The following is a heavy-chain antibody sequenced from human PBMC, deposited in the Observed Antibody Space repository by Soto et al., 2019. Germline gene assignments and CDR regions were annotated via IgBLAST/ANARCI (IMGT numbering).Heavy chain of an antibody. V-gene: IGHV3-30*18. J-gene: IGHJ4*02. CDR1: GFTFSSYG. CDR3: AKVTSDYGDYAISTPDY. D-gene: IGHD4-17*01. Sequence: QVQLVESGGGVVQPGRSLRLSCAASGFTFSSYGMHWVRQAPGKGLEWVAVISYDGSNKYYADSVKGRFTISRDNSKNTLYLQMNSLRAEDTAVYYCAKVTSDYGDYAISTPDYWGQGTLVTVSS. CDR2: ISYDGSNK.